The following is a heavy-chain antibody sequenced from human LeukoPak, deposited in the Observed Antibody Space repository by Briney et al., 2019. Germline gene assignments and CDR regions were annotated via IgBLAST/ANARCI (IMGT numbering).Heavy chain of an antibody. D-gene: IGHD2-15*01. CDR2: ISYDGSNK. V-gene: IGHV3-30*18. J-gene: IGHJ4*02. Sequence: GGSLRLSCAASGFTFSNYGMHWVRQAPGKGLEWAAVISYDGSNKYYADSVKGRFTISRDNSKNTLYLQMNSLRSEDTAVYYCAKGACSGGSCRFDHWGQGALVTVSS. CDR1: GFTFSNYG. CDR3: AKGACSGGSCRFDH.